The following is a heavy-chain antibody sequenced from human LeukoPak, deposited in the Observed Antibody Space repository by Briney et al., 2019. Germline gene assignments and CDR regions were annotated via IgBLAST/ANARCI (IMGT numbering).Heavy chain of an antibody. D-gene: IGHD1-26*01. CDR2: ITCSGST. CDR3: ARVLFGSGSYLGDAFDI. Sequence: KPSETLSLTCTVSGGSISSSSYYWGWIRQPPGKGLVWIVSITCSGSTYDYPSLSRRITISVDTSKNQFSLKLSSVTAADTAVYYCARVLFGSGSYLGDAFDIWGQGTMVTVSS. CDR1: GGSISSSSYY. V-gene: IGHV4-39*01. J-gene: IGHJ3*02.